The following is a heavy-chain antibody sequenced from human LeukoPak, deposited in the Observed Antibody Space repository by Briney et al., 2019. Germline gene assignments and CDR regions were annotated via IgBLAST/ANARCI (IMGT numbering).Heavy chain of an antibody. CDR3: ARDRYCTNGVCYLDY. V-gene: IGHV1-2*02. CDR2: INPNSGGT. CDR1: GYTFTGFY. Sequence: ASVKVSCKASGYTFTGFYMHWVRQAPGQGLEWMGWINPNSGGTNYAQKFRGRVTMTRDTSISTAYMELSRLRSDDTAVYYCARDRYCTNGVCYLDYWGQGTLVTVSS. D-gene: IGHD2-8*01. J-gene: IGHJ4*02.